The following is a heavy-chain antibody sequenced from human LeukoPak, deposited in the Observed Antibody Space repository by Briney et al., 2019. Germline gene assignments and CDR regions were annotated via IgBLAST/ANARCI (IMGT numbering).Heavy chain of an antibody. CDR1: GFTFSSYG. D-gene: IGHD3-22*01. J-gene: IGHJ3*02. V-gene: IGHV3-33*01. CDR2: IWYDGSNK. Sequence: AGGSLRLSCAASGFTFSSYGMHWVRQAPGKGLEWVAVIWYDGSNKYYADSVKGRFTISRDNSKNTLYLQMNSLRAEDTAVYYCARDYYDSSGYYHHDAFDIWGQGTMVTVSS. CDR3: ARDYYDSSGYYHHDAFDI.